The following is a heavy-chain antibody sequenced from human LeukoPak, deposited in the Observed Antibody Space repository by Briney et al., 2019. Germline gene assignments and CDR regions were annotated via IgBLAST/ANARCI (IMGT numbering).Heavy chain of an antibody. V-gene: IGHV2-70*11. J-gene: IGHJ4*02. CDR3: ARSNYYGSGSDRWYFFDY. CDR2: IDWDDDI. CDR1: GFSLSTSGMC. Sequence: SGPTLVNPTQTLTLTCTFSGFSLSTSGMCVSWIRQPPGKALEWLARIDWDDDIYYSTSLKTRLTISKDTSKNQVVLTMTNMDPVDTATYYCARSNYYGSGSDRWYFFDYWGQGTLVTVSS. D-gene: IGHD3-10*01.